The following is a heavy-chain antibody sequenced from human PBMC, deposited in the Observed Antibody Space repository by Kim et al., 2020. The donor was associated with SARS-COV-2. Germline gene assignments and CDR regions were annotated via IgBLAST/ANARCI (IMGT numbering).Heavy chain of an antibody. Sequence: SETLSLTCTVSGGSISSSSYYWGWIRQPPGKGLEWIGSIYYSGSTYYNPSLKSRVTISVDTSKNQFSLKLSSVTAADTAVYYCASPTPTISGSGWTDAAFDIWGQGTMVTVSS. CDR2: IYYSGST. J-gene: IGHJ3*02. V-gene: IGHV4-39*01. CDR1: GGSISSSSYY. CDR3: ASPTPTISGSGWTDAAFDI. D-gene: IGHD6-19*01.